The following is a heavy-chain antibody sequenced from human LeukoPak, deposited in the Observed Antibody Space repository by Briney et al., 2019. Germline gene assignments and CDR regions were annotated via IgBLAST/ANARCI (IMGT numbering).Heavy chain of an antibody. CDR1: GYTFTSYW. CDR2: VYPGDSDT. J-gene: IGHJ5*02. Sequence: GESLKISCKGSGYTFTSYWIGWVRQMPGKGLGWMGFVYPGDSDTRYGPSFRGQVTISADKSISTAYLQWSSLKASDTAIYYCARQSESSGWYHWGQGTLVTVSS. CDR3: ARQSESSGWYH. D-gene: IGHD6-19*01. V-gene: IGHV5-51*01.